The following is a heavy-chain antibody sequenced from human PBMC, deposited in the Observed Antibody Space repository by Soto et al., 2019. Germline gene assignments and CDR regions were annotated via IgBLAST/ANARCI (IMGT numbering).Heavy chain of an antibody. V-gene: IGHV1-46*01. J-gene: IGHJ5*02. D-gene: IGHD4-17*01. Sequence: QVQLVQSGAEVKKPGASVKVSCKASGYTFTSYYMHWVRQAPGQGLEWMGIINPSGGSTSYAQKFQGRVTMTRDTSTSTVYMELSSLRSEDTAVYYCARGHITTVTTLYWFDPWGQGTLVTVSS. CDR1: GYTFTSYY. CDR3: ARGHITTVTTLYWFDP. CDR2: INPSGGST.